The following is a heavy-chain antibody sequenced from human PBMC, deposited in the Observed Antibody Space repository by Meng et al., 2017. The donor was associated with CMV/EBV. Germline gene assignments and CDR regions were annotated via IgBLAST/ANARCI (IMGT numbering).Heavy chain of an antibody. V-gene: IGHV2-5*02. D-gene: IGHD6-13*01. CDR1: GLAITTSGVG. J-gene: IGHJ4*02. CDR2: IYWDVDK. Sequence: HISCKGSCPMLINPTPTLTLHSACSGLAITTSGVGLCWIRHPPGKALEWLALIYWDVDKRYSPSLKSRLTRTRDTSKNQVVLTMTNMDPVDTATYYCARIAAAGRFDYWGQGTLVTVSS. CDR3: ARIAAAGRFDY.